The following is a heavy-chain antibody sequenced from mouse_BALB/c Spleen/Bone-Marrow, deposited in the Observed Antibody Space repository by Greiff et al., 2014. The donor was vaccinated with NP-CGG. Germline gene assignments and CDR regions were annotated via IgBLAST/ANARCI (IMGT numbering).Heavy chain of an antibody. D-gene: IGHD3-1*01. Sequence: QVQLQQSGAELAKPGTSVKLSCKASGYNFTSYWLNWVKLRPGQGLEWIGDIYPGSGSTNYNEKFKSKATLTVVKSSSTAYMQLSSLASEDSALNYSARFSQLGLVANWGQGTLVTVSA. CDR1: GYNFTSYW. J-gene: IGHJ3*01. CDR2: IYPGSGST. CDR3: ARFSQLGLVAN. V-gene: IGHV1-55*01.